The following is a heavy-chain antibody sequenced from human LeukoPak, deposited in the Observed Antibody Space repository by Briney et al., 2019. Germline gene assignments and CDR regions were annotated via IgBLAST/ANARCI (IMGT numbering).Heavy chain of an antibody. CDR3: ARVGSGYSYEYYFDY. Sequence: PSETLSLTCTVSGGSISSYYWSWIRQPPGKGLEWIGYIYYSGSTYYNPSLKSRVTISVDTSKNQFSLKLSSVTAADTAVYYCARVGSGYSYEYYFDYWGQGTLVTVSS. J-gene: IGHJ4*02. D-gene: IGHD5-18*01. V-gene: IGHV4-59*12. CDR1: GGSISSYY. CDR2: IYYSGST.